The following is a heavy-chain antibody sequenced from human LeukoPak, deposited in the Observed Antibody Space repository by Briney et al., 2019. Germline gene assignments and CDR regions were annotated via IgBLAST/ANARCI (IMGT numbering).Heavy chain of an antibody. CDR3: AKGLGNWNDPFDY. J-gene: IGHJ4*02. CDR2: ISGSGGST. CDR1: GFTFSSYA. V-gene: IGHV3-23*01. D-gene: IGHD1-20*01. Sequence: PGGSLRLSCAASGFTFSSYAMSWVRQAPGKGLEWVSAISGSGGSTYYADSVKGRFTISRDNSKNSLYLQMNSLRTEDTALYYCAKGLGNWNDPFDYWGQGTLVTVSS.